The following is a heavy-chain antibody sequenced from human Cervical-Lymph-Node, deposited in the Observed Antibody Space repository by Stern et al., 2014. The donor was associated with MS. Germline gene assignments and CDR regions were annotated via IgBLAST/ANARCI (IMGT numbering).Heavy chain of an antibody. Sequence: VQLVESGGGVVQPGTSLRLSCAASGFTFGSYGMHWVRQAPGKGLEWVALAWYDGSTAYYTNSVKGRFTISRDNSKNTLSLQINSLTAEDTAVYYCARGHIPYAYNYLFDYWGQGTLVTVSS. CDR3: ARGHIPYAYNYLFDY. J-gene: IGHJ4*02. CDR1: GFTFGSYG. D-gene: IGHD5-24*01. CDR2: AWYDGSTA. V-gene: IGHV3-33*01.